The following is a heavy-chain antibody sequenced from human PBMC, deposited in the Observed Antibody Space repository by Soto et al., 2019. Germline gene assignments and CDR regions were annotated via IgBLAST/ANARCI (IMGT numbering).Heavy chain of an antibody. CDR2: ISGSGDTT. V-gene: IGHV3-23*01. Sequence: EVQLLESGGGLVQPGGSLRLSCAASGFTFANYAMTWVRQAPGKGLEWVSVISGSGDTTYYTDSVKGRFTFSRDNSKNTVFLQMNSLGADDTAVYYCAKGGALISGHTRDFDHWGHGTLVTVSS. CDR1: GFTFANYA. J-gene: IGHJ4*01. CDR3: AKGGALISGHTRDFDH. D-gene: IGHD5-12*01.